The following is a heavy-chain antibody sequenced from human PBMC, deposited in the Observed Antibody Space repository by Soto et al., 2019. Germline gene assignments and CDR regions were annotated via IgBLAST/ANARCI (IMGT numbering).Heavy chain of an antibody. Sequence: QVQLVQSGAEVKKPGSSVKVSCKASGGTFSSYAISWVRQAPGQGLEWMGGIIPISDTTNYAQKFKGRVTITADEYMSTAYMELSSVRSEDTAVYDCARSQGSSTSLEIYYYYYYGMDVWGQGTTVTVSS. J-gene: IGHJ6*02. D-gene: IGHD2-2*01. V-gene: IGHV1-69*01. CDR2: IIPISDTT. CDR3: ARSQGSSTSLEIYYYYYYGMDV. CDR1: GGTFSSYA.